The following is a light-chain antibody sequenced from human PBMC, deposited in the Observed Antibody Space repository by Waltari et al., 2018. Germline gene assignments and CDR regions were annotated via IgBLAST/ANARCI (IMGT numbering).Light chain of an antibody. CDR3: QHYVRLPAT. Sequence: IVLTQSPGTLSLSPGERATLSCRASQSVSRSLAWYQQKPRQAPTLLIYGASTRATGIPDRFTGSGSGTDFSLTISSLEPEDFAIYFCQHYVRLPATFGQGTKVEIK. J-gene: IGKJ1*01. V-gene: IGKV3-20*01. CDR1: QSVSRS. CDR2: GAS.